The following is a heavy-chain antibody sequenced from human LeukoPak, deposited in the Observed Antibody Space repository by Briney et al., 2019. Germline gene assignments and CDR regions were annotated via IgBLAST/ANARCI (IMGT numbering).Heavy chain of an antibody. V-gene: IGHV4-34*01. Sequence: PSETLSLTCAVYGGSFSGYYWTWIRQPPGKGLEWIGEISHNAGPDYNPSLKSRVTISIDTPKNQFSLKMNSVTAADTAVYYCARAPPGRPFDYWGQGTLVTVSS. CDR3: ARAPPGRPFDY. D-gene: IGHD6-6*01. CDR1: GGSFSGYY. CDR2: ISHNAGP. J-gene: IGHJ4*02.